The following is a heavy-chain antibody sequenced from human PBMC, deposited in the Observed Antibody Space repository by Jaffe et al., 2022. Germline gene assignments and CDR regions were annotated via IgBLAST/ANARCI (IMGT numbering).Heavy chain of an antibody. CDR3: ARPRDGYRLFDY. V-gene: IGHV4-38-2*01. CDR2: IYHSGST. J-gene: IGHJ4*02. Sequence: QVQLQESGPGLVKPSETLSLTCAVSGYSISSGYYWGWIRQPPGKGLEWIGSIYHSGSTYYNPSLKSRVTISVDTSKNQFSLKLSSVTAADTAVYYCARPRDGYRLFDYWGQGTLVTVSS. CDR1: GYSISSGYY. D-gene: IGHD5-12*01.